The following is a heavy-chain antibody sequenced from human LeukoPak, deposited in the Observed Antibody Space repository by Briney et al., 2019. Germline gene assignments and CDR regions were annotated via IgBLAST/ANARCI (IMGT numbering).Heavy chain of an antibody. Sequence: GGSLRLSCAASGFTFSSYWMHWVRQAPGKGLVWVSRIKSDGSTNYADSVKGRFTVSRDNAKSTVSLQMNSLRAEDTGVYYCARAPSEIGGYYPEYFRHWGQGTLVTVSS. CDR3: ARAPSEIGGYYPEYFRH. V-gene: IGHV3-74*01. CDR1: GFTFSSYW. CDR2: IKSDGST. J-gene: IGHJ1*01. D-gene: IGHD3-22*01.